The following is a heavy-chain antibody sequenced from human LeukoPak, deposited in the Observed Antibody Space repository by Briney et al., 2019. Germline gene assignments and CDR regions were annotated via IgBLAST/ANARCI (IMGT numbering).Heavy chain of an antibody. CDR2: INPNSGGT. CDR3: ARDVYVVLTGYYKLDY. J-gene: IGHJ4*02. Sequence: ASVKVSCKASGYTFTGNYIHWVRQAPGQGLEWMGRINPNSGGTNYAQKFQGRVTLTRDTSISTAYMDLTRLRSDDTAVYYCARDVYVVLTGYYKLDYWGQGTLVTVSS. CDR1: GYTFTGNY. V-gene: IGHV1-2*06. D-gene: IGHD3-9*01.